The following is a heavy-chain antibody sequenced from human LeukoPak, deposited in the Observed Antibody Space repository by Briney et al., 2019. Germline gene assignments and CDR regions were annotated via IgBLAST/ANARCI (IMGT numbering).Heavy chain of an antibody. CDR1: GFTFNRFG. CDR3: ARGHLYYYDSSGYYPEAGHAFDI. CDR2: ISSNGGRT. V-gene: IGHV3-23*01. J-gene: IGHJ3*02. Sequence: GGSLRLSCAASGFTFNRFGMHWVRQAPGKGLEWVSAISSNGGRTYYADSVKGRFTISRDNSKNTLYLQMNSLRAEDTAVYYCARGHLYYYDSSGYYPEAGHAFDIWGQGTMVTVSS. D-gene: IGHD3-22*01.